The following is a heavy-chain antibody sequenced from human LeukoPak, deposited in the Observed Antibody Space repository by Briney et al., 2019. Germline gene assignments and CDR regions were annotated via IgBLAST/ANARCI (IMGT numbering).Heavy chain of an antibody. CDR2: IIPIFGTA. J-gene: IGHJ5*02. CDR1: GGTFSSYA. CDR3: ARDSTQYYYDSSGPGDWFDP. D-gene: IGHD3-22*01. V-gene: IGHV1-69*13. Sequence: ASVKVSCKASGGTFSSYAISWVRQAPGQGLEWMGGIIPIFGTANYAQKFQGRVTNAADESTSTAYMELSRLRSEDTAVYYCARDSTQYYYDSSGPGDWFDPWGQGTLVTVSS.